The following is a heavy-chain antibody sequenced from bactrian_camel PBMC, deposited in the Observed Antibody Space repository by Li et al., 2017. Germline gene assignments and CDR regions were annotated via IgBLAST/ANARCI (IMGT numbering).Heavy chain of an antibody. V-gene: IGHV3-2*01. CDR1: GFPVSGYY. J-gene: IGHJ4*01. CDR2: VYSDGSRE. Sequence: VQLVESGGGAVQPGGSLRLSCAASGFPVSGYYMSWVRQAPGKGLEWVSSVYSDGSRENYADSVKGRFTVSRDNAKNTVYLQMNSLKSEDTALYYCARGRASYNYWGQGTQVTVS. CDR3: ARGRASYNY.